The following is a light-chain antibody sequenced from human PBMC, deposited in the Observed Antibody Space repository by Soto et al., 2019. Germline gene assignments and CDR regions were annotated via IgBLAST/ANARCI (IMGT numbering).Light chain of an antibody. Sequence: IVMTKSPAALSVSPGERATLSCRAGQGVTTNVAWYQQKSGQSPRLLIYDVSIRATGVPARFSGTGSETDFTLTISVLQAEDSVVYCCQQYNYWPFSFGQGTRLDI. J-gene: IGKJ5*01. CDR2: DVS. CDR3: QQYNYWPFS. V-gene: IGKV3D-15*03. CDR1: QGVTTN.